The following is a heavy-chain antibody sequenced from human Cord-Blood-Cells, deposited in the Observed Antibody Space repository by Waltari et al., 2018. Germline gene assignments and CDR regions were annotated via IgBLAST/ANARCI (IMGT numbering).Heavy chain of an antibody. V-gene: IGHV3-30*04. CDR2: ISYDGSNK. CDR3: ARDLTTVVTPY. CDR1: GFTFSSYA. D-gene: IGHD4-17*01. J-gene: IGHJ4*02. Sequence: QVQLVESGGGVVQPGRSLRLSWAASGFTFSSYAMQRVRQAPGKGLEGVAVISYDGSNKYYADSVKGRFTISRDNSKNTLYLQMNSLRAEDTAVYYCARDLTTVVTPYWGQGTLVTVSS.